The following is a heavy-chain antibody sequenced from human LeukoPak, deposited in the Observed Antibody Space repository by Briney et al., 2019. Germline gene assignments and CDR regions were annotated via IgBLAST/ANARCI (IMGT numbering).Heavy chain of an antibody. CDR1: GYTFTGYY. D-gene: IGHD1-14*01. V-gene: IGHV1-2*02. CDR3: ARALRGPGDAFDI. J-gene: IGHJ3*02. CDR2: INPNSGGT. Sequence: ASVKVSCKASGYTFTGYYMHWVRQAPGQGLEWMGWINPNSGGTNYAQNFQGRVTMTRDTSISTAYMELNRLRSDDTAVYYCARALRGPGDAFDIWGQGTMVTVSS.